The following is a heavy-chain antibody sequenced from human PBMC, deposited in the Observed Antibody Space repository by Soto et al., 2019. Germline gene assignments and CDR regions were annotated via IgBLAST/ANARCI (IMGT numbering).Heavy chain of an antibody. CDR2: ISYDGSNK. Sequence: QVQLVESGGGVGQPGRSLRLSCAASGFSFSNSGMHWVRQAPGKGLEWVAFISYDGSNKYYADSVKGRFTISRDNSKKTLYLQRNSLRAEDTDVYFCAKDRGKKYLHYCGQGTLVTVSS. CDR1: GFSFSNSG. V-gene: IGHV3-30*18. CDR3: AKDRGKKYLHY. J-gene: IGHJ4*02.